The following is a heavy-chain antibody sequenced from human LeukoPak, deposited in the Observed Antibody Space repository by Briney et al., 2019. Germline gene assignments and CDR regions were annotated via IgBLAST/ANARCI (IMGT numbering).Heavy chain of an antibody. CDR3: AREGDYGDYYFDY. D-gene: IGHD4-17*01. CDR1: GFIFNTYA. V-gene: IGHV3-30*04. J-gene: IGHJ4*02. Sequence: GGSLRLSCVASGFIFNTYAFHWVRQAPGKGLEWVALISYDGNKKDYADSVKGRFTVSRDGSKNTLYLQINSLTTEDTAVYYCAREGDYGDYYFDYWGQGTLVTVSS. CDR2: ISYDGNKK.